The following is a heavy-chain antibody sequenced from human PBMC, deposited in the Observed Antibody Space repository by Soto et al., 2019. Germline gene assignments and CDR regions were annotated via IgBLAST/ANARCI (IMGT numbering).Heavy chain of an antibody. CDR2: ISGSGGST. Sequence: PGGSLRLSCAASGFTFSSYAMSWVRQAPGKGLEWVSAISGSGGSTYYADSVKGRFTISRDNSKNTLYLQMNSLRAEDTAVYYSAKSPAAQPYYYYYMDVWGKGTTVTVS. CDR3: AKSPAAQPYYYYYMDV. D-gene: IGHD2-2*01. CDR1: GFTFSSYA. J-gene: IGHJ6*03. V-gene: IGHV3-23*01.